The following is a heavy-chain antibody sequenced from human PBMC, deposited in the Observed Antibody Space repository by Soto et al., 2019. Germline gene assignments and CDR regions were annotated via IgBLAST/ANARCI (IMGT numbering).Heavy chain of an antibody. D-gene: IGHD6-19*01. CDR1: GGSIGSYN. J-gene: IGHJ5*02. Sequence: SGPLSLTGPASGGSIGSYNWAWIRQPPGKELEWIGYIYYSGSTNYNPSLKSRVTISVDTSKNQFSLKLSSVTAADTAVYYCARVVAVARNWFDPWGQGTLVTVS. CDR3: ARVVAVARNWFDP. V-gene: IGHV4-59*01. CDR2: IYYSGST.